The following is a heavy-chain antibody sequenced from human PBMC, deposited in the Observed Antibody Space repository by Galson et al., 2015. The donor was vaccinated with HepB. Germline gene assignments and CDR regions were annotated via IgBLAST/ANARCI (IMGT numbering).Heavy chain of an antibody. D-gene: IGHD3-10*01. V-gene: IGHV5-51*01. J-gene: IGHJ3*02. CDR3: ARVVSVRMSSEAFDI. CDR1: GYSFSNYW. CDR2: IYPGDSDT. Sequence: QSGAEVKKTGESLRISCEGSGYSFSNYWIGWVRQMPGKGLEWMGIIYPGDSDTKYSPSFQGQVTISADKSISTAYLQWSSLKASDTAMYYCARVVSVRMSSEAFDIWGQGTVVTVSS.